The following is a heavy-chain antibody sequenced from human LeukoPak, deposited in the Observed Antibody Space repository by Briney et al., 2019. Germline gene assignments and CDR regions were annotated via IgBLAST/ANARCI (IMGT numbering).Heavy chain of an antibody. CDR1: GFTFSIYA. Sequence: GGSLRLSCAASGFTFSIYAMSWVRQAPGKGLQWVSSITSRGESTWYVDSVKGRFTITRDNSENTLYLQMHSLRAEDTAVYYCARDRPNYYGSDGHYYRRDGDYWGQGTLVTVS. CDR3: ARDRPNYYGSDGHYYRRDGDY. D-gene: IGHD3-22*01. J-gene: IGHJ4*02. V-gene: IGHV3-23*01. CDR2: ITSRGEST.